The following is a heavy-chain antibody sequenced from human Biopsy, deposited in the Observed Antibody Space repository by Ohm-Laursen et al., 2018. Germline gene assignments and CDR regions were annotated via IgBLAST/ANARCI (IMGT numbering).Heavy chain of an antibody. J-gene: IGHJ6*02. D-gene: IGHD3-10*01. CDR3: ARGGSGSGYYGMDV. CDR1: GNTFATYH. Sequence: ASVKVSCKASGNTFATYHIHWVRQAPGQGLVYLGKIIPIVGITNHAQTFQGRITLTADKSTFMVYMELSRLRSDDTAIYYCARGGSGSGYYGMDVWGQGATVSASS. V-gene: IGHV1-69*04. CDR2: IIPIVGIT.